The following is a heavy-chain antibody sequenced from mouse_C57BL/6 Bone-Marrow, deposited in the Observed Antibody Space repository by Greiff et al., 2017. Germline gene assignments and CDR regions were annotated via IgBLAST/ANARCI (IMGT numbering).Heavy chain of an antibody. CDR3: ARSIYYYGSSYYFDY. CDR2: IRNKANGYTT. Sequence: EVKLVESGGGLVQPGGSLSLSCAASGFTFTDYYMSWVRQPPGKALEWLGFIRNKANGYTTEYSASVKGRFTISRDNFQSILYLQMNALRAEDSATYYCARSIYYYGSSYYFDYWGQDTTLTVSS. V-gene: IGHV7-3*01. CDR1: GFTFTDYY. J-gene: IGHJ2*01. D-gene: IGHD1-1*01.